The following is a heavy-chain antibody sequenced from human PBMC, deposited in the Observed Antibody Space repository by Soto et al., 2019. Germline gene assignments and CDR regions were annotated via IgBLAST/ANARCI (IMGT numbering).Heavy chain of an antibody. CDR3: ARAVGYSSSSGYFDH. CDR2: IYTAGST. J-gene: IGHJ4*02. Sequence: EVQLVESGGSLIQPGESLRLSCAASGFTVSLSYMSWVRQAPGKGLEWVSVIYTAGSTYYADSVKGRFTISRDDSKNTLELQMNSLRAEDTAVYYCARAVGYSSSSGYFDHWGQGTLVTVSS. V-gene: IGHV3-53*01. D-gene: IGHD6-6*01. CDR1: GFTVSLSY.